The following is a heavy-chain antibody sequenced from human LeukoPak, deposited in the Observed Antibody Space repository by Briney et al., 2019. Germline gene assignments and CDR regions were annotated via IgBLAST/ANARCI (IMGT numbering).Heavy chain of an antibody. V-gene: IGHV3-21*01. J-gene: IGHJ4*02. CDR1: GFTFSCYS. Sequence: GGSLRLSCAASGFTFSCYSMNWVRQAPGKGLEWVSSISSSGSNIYYADSVKGRFTISRDNAKNSLYLQMNSLRAEDMAVYYCATDSTVTRVGFDYWGQGTLVTVSS. D-gene: IGHD4-17*01. CDR2: ISSSGSNI. CDR3: ATDSTVTRVGFDY.